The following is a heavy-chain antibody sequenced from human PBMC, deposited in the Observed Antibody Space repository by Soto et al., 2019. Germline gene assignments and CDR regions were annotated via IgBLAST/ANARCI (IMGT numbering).Heavy chain of an antibody. D-gene: IGHD4-17*01. CDR2: VDPNGGGS. CDR3: ATWVDYGDFEGFDF. CDR1: GYTFTSYG. Sequence: ASVKVSCKASGYTFTSYGISWVRQAPGQGLEWMGWVDPNGGGSNSAQKFQGSVTMTWDTSITTAYLDLTRLTTHDTATYFCATWVDYGDFEGFDFWGQGTLVTVSS. J-gene: IGHJ4*02. V-gene: IGHV1-2*04.